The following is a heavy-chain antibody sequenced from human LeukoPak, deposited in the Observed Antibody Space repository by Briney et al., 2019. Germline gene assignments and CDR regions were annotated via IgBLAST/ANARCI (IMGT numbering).Heavy chain of an antibody. D-gene: IGHD3-22*01. CDR1: GGSFSGYY. CDR2: INHSGST. Sequence: PSETLSLTCAVYGGSFSGYYWSWIRQPPGKGLEWIGEINHSGSTNYNPSLKSRVTISVDTSKSQFSLKLSSVTAADTAVYYCAREAGHYYDSSGYYRRRYYYGMDVWGQGTTVTVSS. J-gene: IGHJ6*02. CDR3: AREAGHYYDSSGYYRRRYYYGMDV. V-gene: IGHV4-34*01.